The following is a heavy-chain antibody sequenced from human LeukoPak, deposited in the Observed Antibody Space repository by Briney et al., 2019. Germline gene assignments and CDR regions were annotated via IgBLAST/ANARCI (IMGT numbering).Heavy chain of an antibody. CDR2: IYYSGST. V-gene: IGHV4-59*01. CDR3: ARSRNRAAFDI. CDR1: GGYISSYY. D-gene: IGHD1-14*01. J-gene: IGHJ3*02. Sequence: SETRSLTCAVYGGYISSYYWSWIRQPPGKGLEWIGYIYYSGSTNYNPSLKSRVTISVDTSKNQFSLKLTSVTAADTAVYYCARSRNRAAFDIWGQGTMVTVSS.